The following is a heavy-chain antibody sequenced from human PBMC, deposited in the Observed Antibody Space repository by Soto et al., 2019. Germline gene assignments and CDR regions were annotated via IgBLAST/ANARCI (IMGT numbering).Heavy chain of an antibody. J-gene: IGHJ5*01. V-gene: IGHV4-39*01. Sequence: QLQLQESGPGLLKPSENLFLICTVSGFSLNSNNYYWAWIRQFPGEGLEWIGSVSYIGTTFYNPSLKSRVTISIDTSKNNFSLHLMSVTAADTAVYYCVRQDGDNWFDSWGQGVPVSLSS. CDR2: VSYIGTT. CDR1: GFSLNSNNYY. CDR3: VRQDGDNWFDS. D-gene: IGHD2-8*01.